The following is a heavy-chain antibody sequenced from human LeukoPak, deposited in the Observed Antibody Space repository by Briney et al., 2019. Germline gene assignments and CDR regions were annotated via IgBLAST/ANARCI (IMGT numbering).Heavy chain of an antibody. J-gene: IGHJ4*02. D-gene: IGHD2-21*01. CDR1: GFTFSDYH. V-gene: IGHV3-21*01. CDR3: ARGLCGGDCYDY. Sequence: GGSLRLSCVASGFTFSDYHINWVRQAPGKGLEWVSSISSSSTHIYYADSVKGRFTISRDDAKNSLYLQMNSLRAEDTALYYCARGLCGGDCYDYWGQGTLVTVSS. CDR2: ISSSSTHI.